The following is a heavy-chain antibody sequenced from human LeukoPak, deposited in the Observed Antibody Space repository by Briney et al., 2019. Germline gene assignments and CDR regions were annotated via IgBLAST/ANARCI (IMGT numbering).Heavy chain of an antibody. V-gene: IGHV3-33*01. CDR2: IWYDGSNK. J-gene: IGHJ6*02. Sequence: PGGSLRLSCAASGFTFSSYGMHWVRQAPGKGLEWVAVIWYDGSNKYYADSVKGRFTISRDNSKNTLYLQMNSLRAEDTAAYYCARDQGYSSSWYFPTDYYYGMDVWGQGTTVTVSS. CDR3: ARDQGYSSSWYFPTDYYYGMDV. D-gene: IGHD6-13*01. CDR1: GFTFSSYG.